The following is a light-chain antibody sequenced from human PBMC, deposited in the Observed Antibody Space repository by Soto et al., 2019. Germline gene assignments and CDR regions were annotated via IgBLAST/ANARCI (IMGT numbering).Light chain of an antibody. CDR2: EVS. J-gene: IGLJ1*01. CDR1: SRDVGGYNY. V-gene: IGLV2-8*01. Sequence: QSALAQAPSASGSPGQSVTISCTGTSRDVGGYNYVSWYQQHPGKPPKLMIYEVSKRPSGVPDRFSGSKSGNTASLTVSGLQADDEADYYCTSYAGSNNLVFGTGTKVTVL. CDR3: TSYAGSNNLV.